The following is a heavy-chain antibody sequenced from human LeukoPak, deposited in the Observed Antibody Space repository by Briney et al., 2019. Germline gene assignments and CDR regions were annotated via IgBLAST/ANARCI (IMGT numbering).Heavy chain of an antibody. CDR2: INPSGGST. J-gene: IGHJ4*02. Sequence: ASVKVSCKASGYTFTTCYMHWVRQAPGQGLEWVGIINPSGGSTTYAQEFQGRVTMTRDTSTSTVYMELSSLRSEDTAVYYCAGSSGWYCDYWGQGTLVTVSS. V-gene: IGHV1-46*01. CDR1: GYTFTTCY. CDR3: AGSSGWYCDY. D-gene: IGHD6-19*01.